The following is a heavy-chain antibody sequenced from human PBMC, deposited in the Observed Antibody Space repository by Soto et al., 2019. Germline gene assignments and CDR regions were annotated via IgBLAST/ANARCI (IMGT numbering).Heavy chain of an antibody. CDR3: ARIRSGGWSSGYSYFDY. D-gene: IGHD3-22*01. J-gene: IGHJ4*02. V-gene: IGHV2-70*11. Sequence: SGPTLVNPTQTLTLTCTFSGFSLSTSGMCVSWIRQPPGKALEWLARIDWDDDKYYSTSLKTRLTISKDTSKNQVVLTMTNMDPVDTATYYCARIRSGGWSSGYSYFDYWGQGTLVTVSS. CDR2: IDWDDDK. CDR1: GFSLSTSGMC.